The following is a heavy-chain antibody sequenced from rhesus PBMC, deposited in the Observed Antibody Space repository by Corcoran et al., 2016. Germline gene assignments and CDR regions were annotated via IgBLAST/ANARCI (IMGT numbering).Heavy chain of an antibody. J-gene: IGHJ1*01. CDR3: ARRWRFGEYFEF. Sequence: QVQLQESGPGLVKPSETLSLTCAVSGGSISSSKWWSWIRQSPGKGLGWIGYIYGGSGSTSYIPSLKSRVTISTDTSKNQFSLKLSSVTAADTAVYYCARRWRFGEYFEFWGQGALVTVSS. D-gene: IGHD6-37*01. CDR2: IYGGSGST. CDR1: GGSISSSKW. V-gene: IGHV4S7*01.